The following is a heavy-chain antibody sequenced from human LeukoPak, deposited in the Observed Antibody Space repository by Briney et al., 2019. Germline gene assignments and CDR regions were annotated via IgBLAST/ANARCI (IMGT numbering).Heavy chain of an antibody. CDR1: GFTFSSYA. Sequence: GGSLRLSCAASGFTFSSYAMSWVRQAPGKGLEWVSAISGSGGSTYYADSVKGRFTISRDNSKNTLYLQMNSLRAEDTAVYYCAKEVGEFDDYYYYGMDVWGQGTTVTVSS. CDR3: AKEVGEFDDYYYYGMDV. D-gene: IGHD1-26*01. V-gene: IGHV3-23*01. J-gene: IGHJ6*02. CDR2: ISGSGGST.